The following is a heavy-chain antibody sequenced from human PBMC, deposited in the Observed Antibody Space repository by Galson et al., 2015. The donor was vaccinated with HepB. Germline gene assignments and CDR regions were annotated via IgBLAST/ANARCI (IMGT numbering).Heavy chain of an antibody. CDR2: ISYDGTNK. Sequence: SLRLSCAASGFTFDTYAIHWVRQAPGKGLEWVAVISYDGTNKYYANSVKGRFTISRDNSKNTLHLQMSSLRAEDTAVYYCARELDLWFGGSWGGGFFDLWGRGTLVTVSS. D-gene: IGHD3-10*01. J-gene: IGHJ2*01. CDR1: GFTFDTYA. CDR3: ARELDLWFGGSWGGGFFDL. V-gene: IGHV3-30-3*01.